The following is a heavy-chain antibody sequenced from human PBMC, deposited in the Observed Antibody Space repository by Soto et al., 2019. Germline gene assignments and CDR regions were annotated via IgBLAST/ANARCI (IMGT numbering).Heavy chain of an antibody. CDR1: GYNFPSYG. CDR2: ISSYSGNT. D-gene: IGHD2-2*02. CDR3: ARGGDCSRNSCYTPNYYYGLDV. V-gene: IGHV1-18*01. Sequence: QVQLVQSGAEVKKPGASVKVSCQTSGYNFPSYGINWVRQAPGQGLEWMGWISSYSGNTKYAQNLQVRVTMTADTSTTTAYMEPRSLRSDDTAVYYCARGGDCSRNSCYTPNYYYGLDVWGQGTTVIVSS. J-gene: IGHJ6*02.